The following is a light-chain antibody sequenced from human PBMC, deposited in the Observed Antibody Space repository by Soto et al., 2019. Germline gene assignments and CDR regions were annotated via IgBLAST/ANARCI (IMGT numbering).Light chain of an antibody. J-gene: IGKJ1*01. V-gene: IGKV2-40*01. CDR3: MQRIEFPWW. Sequence: DVVMTHTPLSLPVAPGEPASISCRSSQGLLDSGEGKTHLEWYLQRPGQSPQLRIYTLSYRASGVPDRFSGSGSGTHFTLKMTRVEAEDVGVSYCMQRIEFPWWFRQGTRVEL. CDR2: TLS. CDR1: QGLLDSGEGKTH.